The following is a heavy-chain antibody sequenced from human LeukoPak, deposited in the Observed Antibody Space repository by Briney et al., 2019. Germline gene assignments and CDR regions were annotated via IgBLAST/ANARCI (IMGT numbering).Heavy chain of an antibody. Sequence: SETLSLTCTVSRGSLSDYFWTWMRQSPGKGLEWIGHITCSGDTNYNPSLKSRVTISVDTSTRQFSLKLISVTTADTAVYYCARARSVEVPAGLLHDSWGQGTLVTVSS. CDR3: ARARSVEVPAGLLHDS. D-gene: IGHD3-3*01. CDR1: RGSLSDYF. J-gene: IGHJ4*02. V-gene: IGHV4-59*01. CDR2: ITCSGDT.